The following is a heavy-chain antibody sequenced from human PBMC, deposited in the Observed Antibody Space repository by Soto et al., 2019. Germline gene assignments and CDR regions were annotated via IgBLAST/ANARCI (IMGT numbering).Heavy chain of an antibody. CDR1: ELSLSNAW. CDR2: IKSISDGGTI. J-gene: IGHJ4*02. CDR3: TTNNRYVFPTES. Sequence: EVQLVESGGGLVKPGGSLRLSCAASELSLSNAWMNWVRQAPGKGPEWVGHIKSISDGGTIEYAAFVKGRFIISRDDSNTTLSLEMNSLKTSDTAVYYCTTNNRYVFPTESWGQGTLVTVSS. D-gene: IGHD3-16*02. V-gene: IGHV3-15*07.